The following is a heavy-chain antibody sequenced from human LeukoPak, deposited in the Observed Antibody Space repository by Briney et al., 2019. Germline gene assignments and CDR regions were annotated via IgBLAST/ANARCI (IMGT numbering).Heavy chain of an antibody. Sequence: SETLSLTCAVYGGSFSGYYWAWIRQPPGKGLEWIGEVNHSGRTKYNPSPKSRVTISVDTSKNQFSLKLSSVTAADTAVYYCATSVVIVEDTFDIWGQGTMVTVSS. D-gene: IGHD2-15*01. V-gene: IGHV4-34*01. CDR1: GGSFSGYY. CDR2: VNHSGRT. J-gene: IGHJ3*02. CDR3: ATSVVIVEDTFDI.